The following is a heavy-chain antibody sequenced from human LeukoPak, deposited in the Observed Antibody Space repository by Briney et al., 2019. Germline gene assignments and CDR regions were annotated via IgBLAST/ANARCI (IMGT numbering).Heavy chain of an antibody. D-gene: IGHD1-14*01. Sequence: VGSLSPSCEASGFTFSAYAMTWVRQAPGKGLEWVSSIGSDNKPHYSESVKGRFAISRDNSKSMLFLQLNSLRAEDTALYYCARELHYHVAMDVWGQGTPVTVSS. CDR3: ARELHYHVAMDV. CDR2: IGSDNKP. CDR1: GFTFSAYA. J-gene: IGHJ6*02. V-gene: IGHV3-23*01.